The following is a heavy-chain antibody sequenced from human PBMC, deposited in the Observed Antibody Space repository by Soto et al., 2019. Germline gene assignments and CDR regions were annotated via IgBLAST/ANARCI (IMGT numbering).Heavy chain of an antibody. CDR2: INPSGDST. J-gene: IGHJ3*02. D-gene: IGHD3-10*01. Sequence: GASVKVSCKASGYTFTNSYIHWVRHTPGQGLQWMGMINPSGDSTTYAQRFQGRVTLTRDTSTTTVYMELSSLRSEDTAIYYCAPTLGSSNYGAFHIWGQGTMVTVSS. CDR1: GYTFTNSY. V-gene: IGHV1-46*03. CDR3: APTLGSSNYGAFHI.